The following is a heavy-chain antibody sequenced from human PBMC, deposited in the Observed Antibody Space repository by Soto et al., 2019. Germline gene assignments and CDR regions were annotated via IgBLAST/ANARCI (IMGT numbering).Heavy chain of an antibody. J-gene: IGHJ6*02. V-gene: IGHV4-39*07. CDR1: GGSLSSSSYY. CDR3: AREKTPMSSHDFCYGMDV. Sequence: PSETLSLTCTVSGGSLSSSSYYWAWIRQPPGKGLEWIGSIYYSGSTYYNPSLKRRVTMSLDKSNNQFSLKLNSVTAADTAVYYCAREKTPMSSHDFCYGMDVWGQGTTVTVSS. CDR2: IYYSGST. D-gene: IGHD3-3*01.